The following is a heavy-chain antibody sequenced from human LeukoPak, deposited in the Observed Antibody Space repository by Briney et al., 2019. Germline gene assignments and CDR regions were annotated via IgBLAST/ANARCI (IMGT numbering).Heavy chain of an antibody. CDR2: ISHSGRT. Sequence: SETLSLTCAVYGGSFSDYYWSYIRQPPGKGLEWIGEISHSGRTNYNPPLKSRVTISVDTYKNPFSLNLSSVTAADTGVYYCARNFRSGHRYGRGPDYWGQGTLGTVSS. CDR1: GGSFSDYY. D-gene: IGHD5-18*01. CDR3: ARNFRSGHRYGRGPDY. V-gene: IGHV4-34*01. J-gene: IGHJ4*02.